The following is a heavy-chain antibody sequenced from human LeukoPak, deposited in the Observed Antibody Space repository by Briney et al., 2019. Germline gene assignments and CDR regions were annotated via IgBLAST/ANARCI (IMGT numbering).Heavy chain of an antibody. Sequence: GESLKTSCKGSGYSFTSYWIGWVRQMPGKGLEWMGIIYPGDSDTRYSPSFQGQVTISADKSISTAYLQWSSLKASDTAMYYCARHAYCSSTSCYTPFDYWGQGTLVTVSS. CDR2: IYPGDSDT. CDR1: GYSFTSYW. CDR3: ARHAYCSSTSCYTPFDY. J-gene: IGHJ4*02. V-gene: IGHV5-51*01. D-gene: IGHD2-2*02.